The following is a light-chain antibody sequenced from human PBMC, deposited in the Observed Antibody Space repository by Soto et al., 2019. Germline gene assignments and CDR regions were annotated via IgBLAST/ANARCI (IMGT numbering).Light chain of an antibody. CDR3: QQYSSSPLT. Sequence: EIVLTQSPGPLSLSPGERAPLSCRASQSISSSYLAWVQQKPGQAPRLLIYGATSRATGIPDRFSGSESGTDFTLTISRLEPEDFAVYYCQQYSSSPLTFGGGTKVEIK. V-gene: IGKV3-20*01. J-gene: IGKJ4*01. CDR2: GAT. CDR1: QSISSSY.